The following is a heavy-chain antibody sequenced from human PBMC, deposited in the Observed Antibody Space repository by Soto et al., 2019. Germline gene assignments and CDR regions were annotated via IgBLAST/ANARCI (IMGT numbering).Heavy chain of an antibody. CDR3: ARDTGFGGPAGNYYFDF. V-gene: IGHV4-4*07. D-gene: IGHD5-12*01. Sequence: SETLSLTCTVSGGYVNSLYWSWIRQPAGKGLEWIGRIYSSGSTNYNPSLKSRLTMSLDTSKNQVSLTLNSVTAAATAVYYCARDTGFGGPAGNYYFDFWGQGSLVTVSS. CDR2: IYSSGST. CDR1: GGYVNSLY. J-gene: IGHJ4*02.